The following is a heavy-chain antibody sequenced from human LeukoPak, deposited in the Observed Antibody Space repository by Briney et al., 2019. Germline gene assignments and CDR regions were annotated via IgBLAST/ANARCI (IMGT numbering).Heavy chain of an antibody. CDR3: ARTRSWYADAFDI. CDR2: INHSGST. D-gene: IGHD6-13*01. J-gene: IGHJ3*02. Sequence: PSETLSLTCAVYGGSFSGYYWSWIRQPPGKGLEWIGEINHSGSTNYNPSLKSRVTISVDTSKNQFSLKLSSVTAADSAVYYCARTRSWYADAFDIWGQGTMVTVSS. V-gene: IGHV4-34*01. CDR1: GGSFSGYY.